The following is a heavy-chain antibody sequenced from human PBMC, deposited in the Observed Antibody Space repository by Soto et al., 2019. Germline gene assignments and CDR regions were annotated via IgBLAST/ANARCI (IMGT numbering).Heavy chain of an antibody. Sequence: KTGGSLRLSGAASGFTFTRYSMNWVRQAPGKGLEWVSSISSTTNYIYYGDSMKGRFTISRDNAKNSLYLEMNSLRAEDTAVYYCARESEDLTSNFDYWGQGTLVTVSS. J-gene: IGHJ4*02. CDR2: ISSTTNYI. CDR1: GFTFTRYS. V-gene: IGHV3-21*06. CDR3: ARESEDLTSNFDY.